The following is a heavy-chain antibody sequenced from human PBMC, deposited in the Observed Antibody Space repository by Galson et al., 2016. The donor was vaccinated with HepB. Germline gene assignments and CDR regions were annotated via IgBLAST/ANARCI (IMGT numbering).Heavy chain of an antibody. CDR2: ISDSGSNT. D-gene: IGHD3-10*01. Sequence: SLRLSCAASGFIFSSCGMSWVRQAPGKGLEWVSTISDSGSNTHYADSVGGRFTISRDNSKNTLYRQMKSLRAEDTAVYYCARWAYGHGVYYFDYWGQGTLVTVSS. CDR1: GFIFSSCG. V-gene: IGHV3-23*01. CDR3: ARWAYGHGVYYFDY. J-gene: IGHJ4*02.